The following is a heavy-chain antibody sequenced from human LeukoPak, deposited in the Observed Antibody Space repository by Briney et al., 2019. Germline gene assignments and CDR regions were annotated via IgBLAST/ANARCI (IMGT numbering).Heavy chain of an antibody. D-gene: IGHD3-22*01. CDR1: GFIFRNYA. J-gene: IGHJ4*02. CDR2: ITGNGGST. V-gene: IGHV3-23*01. CDR3: AKHHDSSGYYEYFDS. Sequence: GGSLRLSCAASGFIFRNYAMSWFRQAPGKGLEWVSTITGNGGSTYYADSVRGRFTISRDNSKNTLSLQMSRLRAEDSATYYCAKHHDSSGYYEYFDSWGQGNLVTVSS.